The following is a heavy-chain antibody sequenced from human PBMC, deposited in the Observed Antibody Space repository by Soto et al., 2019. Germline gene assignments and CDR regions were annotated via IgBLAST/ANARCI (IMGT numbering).Heavy chain of an antibody. V-gene: IGHV1-69*06. CDR2: IIPIFGTA. D-gene: IGHD1-1*01. CDR1: GGTFSSYA. CDR3: ARDTTGTTYYYYYGMDV. Sequence: SVKVSFKASGGTFSSYAISWVRQAPGQGLEWMGGIIPIFGTANYAQKFQGRVTITADKSTSTAYMELSSLRSEDTAVYYCARDTTGTTYYYYYGMDVWGQGTTVTVSS. J-gene: IGHJ6*02.